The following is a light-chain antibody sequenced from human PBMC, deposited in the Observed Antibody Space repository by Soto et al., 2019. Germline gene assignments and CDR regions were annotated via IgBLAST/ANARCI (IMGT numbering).Light chain of an antibody. V-gene: IGLV2-14*01. J-gene: IGLJ1*01. CDR2: GVK. CDR3: SSYTTSYFYV. Sequence: QSALTQPASVSESPGQSITISCTGTSSDIGASTFVSWYQQHPGKAPKLIIYGVKNRPSGVSNRFSASKSAFTASLTISGLQAEDEADYYCSSYTTSYFYVFGPGTKLTVL. CDR1: SSDIGASTF.